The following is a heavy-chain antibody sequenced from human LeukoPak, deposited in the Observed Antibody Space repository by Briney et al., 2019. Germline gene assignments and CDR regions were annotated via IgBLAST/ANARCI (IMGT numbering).Heavy chain of an antibody. D-gene: IGHD3-22*01. CDR2: ISGSGGST. V-gene: IGHV3-23*01. CDR1: GFTFSSYA. CDR3: ARGGVNYHDTSGYYYLAAY. J-gene: IGHJ4*02. Sequence: GGSLRLSCAASGFTFSSYAMSWVRQAPGKGLEWVSAISGSGGSTYYADSVKGRFTISRDNSKNTLYLQMNSLRAEDTAIYYCARGGVNYHDTSGYYYLAAYWGQGTLVTVSS.